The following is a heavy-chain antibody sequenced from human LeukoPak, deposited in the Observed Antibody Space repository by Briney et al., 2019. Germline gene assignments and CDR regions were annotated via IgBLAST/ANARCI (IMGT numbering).Heavy chain of an antibody. CDR1: AFTVSTNY. V-gene: IGHV3-53*01. CDR3: AREKYDDSGPHWFDP. J-gene: IGHJ5*02. D-gene: IGHD3-22*01. Sequence: PGGSLRLSCAASAFTVSTNYMAWVRQAPGKGLEWVSVVYPGGNTFYVDSVKGRFTTSRDNSKNTLYLQMNGLRVEDTAMYYCAREKYDDSGPHWFDPWGQGTLVTVSS. CDR2: VYPGGNT.